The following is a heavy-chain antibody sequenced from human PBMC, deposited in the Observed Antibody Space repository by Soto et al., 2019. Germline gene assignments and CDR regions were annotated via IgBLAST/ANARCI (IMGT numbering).Heavy chain of an antibody. V-gene: IGHV3-21*06. CDR1: GFTFSSYS. J-gene: IGHJ4*02. CDR2: ISRTSSYI. CDR3: ARSYYDILTGCLDY. Sequence: GGSLRLSCEASGFTFSSYSMNWVRQAPGKGLEWVSSISRTSSYIYYADSVKGRFTISRDNARNSMYLQMNSLRPEDTAVYYCARSYYDILTGCLDYWGQGTLVTVSS. D-gene: IGHD3-9*01.